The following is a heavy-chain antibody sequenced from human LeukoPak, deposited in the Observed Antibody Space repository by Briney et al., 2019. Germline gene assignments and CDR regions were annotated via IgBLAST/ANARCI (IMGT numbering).Heavy chain of an antibody. CDR1: GFTFTNYW. J-gene: IGHJ4*02. CDR2: INNDGSTT. CDR3: ARVPYYYDSSGFYFDY. Sequence: GGSLRLSCAASGFTFTNYWMHWVRQAPGKGLVWVSRINNDGSTTTYADSVKGRFTISRDNAKNTLYLHMNSLRAADTAVYYCARVPYYYDSSGFYFDYWGQGTLVTVSS. V-gene: IGHV3-74*01. D-gene: IGHD3-22*01.